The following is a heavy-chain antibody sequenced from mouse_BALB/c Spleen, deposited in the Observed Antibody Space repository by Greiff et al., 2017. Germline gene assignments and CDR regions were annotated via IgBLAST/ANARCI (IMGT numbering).Heavy chain of an antibody. CDR3: AREYYGYDAMDY. CDR1: GFTFSSYA. V-gene: IGHV5-6-5*01. J-gene: IGHJ4*01. CDR2: ISSGGST. D-gene: IGHD1-2*01. Sequence: EVTVEESGGGLVKPGGSLKLSCAASGFTFSSYAMSWVRQTPEKRLEWVASISSGGSTYYPDSVKGRFTISRDNARNILYLQMSSLRSEDTAMYYCAREYYGYDAMDYWGQGTSVTVSS.